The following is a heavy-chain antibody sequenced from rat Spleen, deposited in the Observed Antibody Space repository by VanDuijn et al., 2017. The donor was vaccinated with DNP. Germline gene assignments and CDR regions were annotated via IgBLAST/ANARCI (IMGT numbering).Heavy chain of an antibody. CDR1: GFTFSNSG. CDR3: ARRGIRGRPYFDY. CDR2: ISYFGDNT. D-gene: IGHD4-3*01. V-gene: IGHV5-19*01. Sequence: EVQLVGSGGGLVQPGRSLKLSCAASGFTFSNSGMHWIRQAPTKGLELVAYISYFGDNTYSGDSVKGRFTISRDNAKSTLYLQMDSLRSEETATYYCARRGIRGRPYFDYWGQGVMVTVSS. J-gene: IGHJ2*01.